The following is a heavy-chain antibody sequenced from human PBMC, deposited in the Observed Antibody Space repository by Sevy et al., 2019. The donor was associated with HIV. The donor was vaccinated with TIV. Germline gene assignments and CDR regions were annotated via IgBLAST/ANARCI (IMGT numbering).Heavy chain of an antibody. CDR2: TSYDGSNK. CDR1: GFTFSSYG. CDR3: ARSKYDSGVPVRLDI. J-gene: IGHJ3*02. D-gene: IGHD3-10*01. Sequence: GGSLRLSCAASGFTFSSYGMHWVRQAPGKGLEGVAATSYDGSNKYYADSVKGRFTISRDNSKNTLYLQMNSLRAEDTAVFYCARSKYDSGVPVRLDIWGQGTMVTVSS. V-gene: IGHV3-30*03.